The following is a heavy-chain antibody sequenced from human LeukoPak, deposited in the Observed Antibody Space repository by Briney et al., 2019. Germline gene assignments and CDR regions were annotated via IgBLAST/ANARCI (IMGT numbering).Heavy chain of an antibody. CDR2: MNPNSGNT. Sequence: GASVKVSCKASGYTFTSYYMHWVRQAPGQGLEWMGWMNPNSGNTGYAQKFQGRVTMTRTTSISTAYMELSSLRSEDTAVYARGLPASGSGYLMDYYYYGMDVWGQGTTVTVSS. D-gene: IGHD3-22*01. CDR3: GLPASGSGYLMDYYYYGMDV. J-gene: IGHJ6*02. CDR1: GYTFTSYY. V-gene: IGHV1-8*02.